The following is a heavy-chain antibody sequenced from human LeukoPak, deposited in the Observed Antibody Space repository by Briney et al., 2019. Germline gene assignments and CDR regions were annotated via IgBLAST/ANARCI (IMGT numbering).Heavy chain of an antibody. J-gene: IGHJ5*02. D-gene: IGHD2-15*01. CDR2: INPSGGST. CDR1: GYTFTSYY. CDR3: ARTSAGDRRPFRSPDYNWFDP. Sequence: ASVKVSCKASGYTFTSYYMHWVRQAPGQGLEWMGIINPSGGSTSYAQKFQGRVTMTRDMSTSTVYMELSSLRSEDTAVYYCARTSAGDRRPFRSPDYNWFDPWGQGTLVTVSS. V-gene: IGHV1-46*01.